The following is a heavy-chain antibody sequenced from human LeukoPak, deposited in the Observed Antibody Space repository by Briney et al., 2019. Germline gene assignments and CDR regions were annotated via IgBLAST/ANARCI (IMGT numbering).Heavy chain of an antibody. V-gene: IGHV3-33*01. D-gene: IGHD6-13*01. CDR1: GFTFSSYA. CDR2: IGSDGNKK. CDR3: ARGRYSSSWKDY. J-gene: IGHJ4*02. Sequence: PGGSLRLSRAAPGFTFSSYAMHWGRQAPGKGLEWVALIGSDGNKKYYADSVKGRFSISRDNSNNTLYLQMNSLGVEDTAVYYCARGRYSSSWKDYWGQGTLVTVSS.